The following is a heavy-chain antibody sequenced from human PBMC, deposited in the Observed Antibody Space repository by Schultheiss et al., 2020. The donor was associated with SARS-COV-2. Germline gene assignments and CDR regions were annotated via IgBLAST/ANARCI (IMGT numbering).Heavy chain of an antibody. CDR2: ISSSSSYI. D-gene: IGHD3-22*01. CDR1: GFTFSSYW. CDR3: ARADYYDSSGYYYAFDI. V-gene: IGHV3-21*01. Sequence: GGSLRLSCAASGFTFSSYWMSWVRQAPGKGLEWVSSISSSSSYIYYADSVKGRFTISRDNAKNSLYLQMNSLRAEDTAVYYCARADYYDSSGYYYAFDIWGQGTMVTVAS. J-gene: IGHJ3*02.